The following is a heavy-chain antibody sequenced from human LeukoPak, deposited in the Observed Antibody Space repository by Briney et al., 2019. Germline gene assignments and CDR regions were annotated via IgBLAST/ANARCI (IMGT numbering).Heavy chain of an antibody. J-gene: IGHJ6*02. CDR3: VRGYSFGPYGMDV. Sequence: GGSLRLSCSASGSPFSSYAMHWVRQAPGKGLEYVSAISDSGGSTYYADSVKGRFTISRDNSKITLYLQMSSLGAEDTAVYFCVRGYSFGPYGMDVWGQGTTVTVSS. CDR2: ISDSGGST. V-gene: IGHV3-64D*09. D-gene: IGHD2-15*01. CDR1: GSPFSSYA.